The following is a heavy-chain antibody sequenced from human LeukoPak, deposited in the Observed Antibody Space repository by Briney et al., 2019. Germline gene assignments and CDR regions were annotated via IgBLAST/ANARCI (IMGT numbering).Heavy chain of an antibody. CDR2: INHSGST. CDR1: GGSFSGYY. D-gene: IGHD1-14*01. J-gene: IGHJ4*02. CDR3: ARGHTGY. Sequence: SETLSLTCAVYGGSFSGYYWSWIRQPPGKGLEWIGEINHSGSTNYNPSLKSRATISVDTSKNQFSLKLSSVTAADTAVYYCARGHTGYWGQGTLVTVSS. V-gene: IGHV4-34*01.